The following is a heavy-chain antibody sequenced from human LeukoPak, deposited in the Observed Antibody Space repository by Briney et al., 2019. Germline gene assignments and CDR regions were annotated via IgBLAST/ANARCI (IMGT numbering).Heavy chain of an antibody. Sequence: SVKVPCKASGGTFSSYAISWVRQAPGQGLEWMGGIIPIFGTANYAQKFQGRVTITTDESTSTAYMELSSLRSEDTAVYYCARGVVVRSPQCPAAINLSSCYYYYMDVWGKGTTVTVSS. V-gene: IGHV1-69*05. CDR1: GGTFSSYA. CDR2: IIPIFGTA. CDR3: ARGVVVRSPQCPAAINLSSCYYYYMDV. D-gene: IGHD2-2*02. J-gene: IGHJ6*03.